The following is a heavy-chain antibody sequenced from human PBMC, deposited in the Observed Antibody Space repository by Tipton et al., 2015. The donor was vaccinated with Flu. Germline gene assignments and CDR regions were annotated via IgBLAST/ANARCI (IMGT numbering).Heavy chain of an antibody. CDR2: ISSSSSYI. CDR3: ARDMVVRGGVNYYYYMDV. CDR1: GFTFSSYS. V-gene: IGHV3-21*01. J-gene: IGHJ6*03. Sequence: SLRLSCAASGFTFSSYSMNWVRQAPGKGLEWVSSISSSSSYIYYADSVKGRFTISRDNAKNSLYLQMNSLRAEDTAVYYCARDMVVRGGVNYYYYMDVWGKGTTVTVSS. D-gene: IGHD3-10*01.